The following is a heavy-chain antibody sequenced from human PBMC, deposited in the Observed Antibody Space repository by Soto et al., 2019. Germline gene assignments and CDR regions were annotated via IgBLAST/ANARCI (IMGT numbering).Heavy chain of an antibody. D-gene: IGHD4-4*01. Sequence: SETLSLTCTVSGGSISSSSYYWGWIRQPPGKGLEWIGIIYYSGSTNYNPSPKSRVTISVDTSKNQFSLNLSSVTAADTAEYYCARGHLPGGNSFYFDYWGQGSRVTVSS. CDR1: GGSISSSSYY. J-gene: IGHJ4*02. V-gene: IGHV4-39*07. CDR3: ARGHLPGGNSFYFDY. CDR2: IYYSGST.